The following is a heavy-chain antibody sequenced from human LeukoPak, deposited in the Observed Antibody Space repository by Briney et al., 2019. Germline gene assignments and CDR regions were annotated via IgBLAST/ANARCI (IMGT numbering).Heavy chain of an antibody. D-gene: IGHD3-22*01. V-gene: IGHV1-24*01. CDR1: GYTLTELS. J-gene: IGHJ4*02. Sequence: ASVKVSCKVSGYTLTELSMHWVRQAPGKGLEWMGGFDPEDGETFYAQKFQGRVTMTEDTSTDTAYMELSSLRSEDTAVYYCAADYYYDSSGSYYTVDYWGQGTLVTVSS. CDR2: FDPEDGET. CDR3: AADYYYDSSGSYYTVDY.